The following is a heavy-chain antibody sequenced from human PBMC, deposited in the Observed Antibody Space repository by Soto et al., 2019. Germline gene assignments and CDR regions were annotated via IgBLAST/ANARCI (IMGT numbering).Heavy chain of an antibody. J-gene: IGHJ3*02. CDR3: ARTPDI. Sequence: PSETLSLTCTVSGGSISSYYGGWFRQPPGKGLEWIGYIYYSGSTTYHPSLKSRVTITVDTSKNQFSLNLSSVTAADTAVYYCARTPDIWGQGTMVTVSS. CDR2: IYYSGST. CDR1: GGSISSYY. V-gene: IGHV4-59*12.